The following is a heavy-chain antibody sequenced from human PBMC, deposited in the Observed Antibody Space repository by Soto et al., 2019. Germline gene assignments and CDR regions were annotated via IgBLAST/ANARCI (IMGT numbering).Heavy chain of an antibody. CDR2: IYYSGIT. D-gene: IGHD3-22*01. CDR1: GGSISSSSYY. CDR3: ARGGYYYENSGQNAYDY. V-gene: IGHV4-39*07. J-gene: IGHJ4*01. Sequence: SETLSLTCTVSGGSISSSSYYWGWIRQPPGKGLEWIGSIYYSGITYYNPSLKSRVTISVDTSKNQFSLKLSSVTAADTAVYYCARGGYYYENSGQNAYDYWGQGILVTVSS.